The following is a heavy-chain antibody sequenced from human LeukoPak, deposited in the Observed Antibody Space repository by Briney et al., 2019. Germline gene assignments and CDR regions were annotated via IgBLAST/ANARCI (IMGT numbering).Heavy chain of an antibody. CDR1: GIILSSYG. CDR3: AKDRGYDFSYGMDV. Sequence: GGALRLSCAASGIILSSYGMSWVRQAPGKGLEWVSIISGSGDTTFYAESVKGRFTISRDNSKNTLYLQMNSLRVEDTAVYYCAKDRGYDFSYGMDVWGQGTTVTVSS. CDR2: ISGSGDTT. J-gene: IGHJ6*02. V-gene: IGHV3-23*01. D-gene: IGHD5-12*01.